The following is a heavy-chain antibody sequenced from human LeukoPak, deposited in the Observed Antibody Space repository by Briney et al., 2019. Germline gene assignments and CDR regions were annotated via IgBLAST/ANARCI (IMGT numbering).Heavy chain of an antibody. CDR2: IIPILGIA. J-gene: IGHJ4*02. CDR3: ARVRGWPDAAFDY. V-gene: IGHV1-69*04. CDR1: GGTFSSYA. Sequence: ASVKVSCKASGGTFSSYAISWVRQAPGQGLEWMGRIIPILGIANYAQKFQGRVTITADKSTSTAYMELSSLRSEDTAVYYCARVRGWPDAAFDYWGQGTLVTVSS.